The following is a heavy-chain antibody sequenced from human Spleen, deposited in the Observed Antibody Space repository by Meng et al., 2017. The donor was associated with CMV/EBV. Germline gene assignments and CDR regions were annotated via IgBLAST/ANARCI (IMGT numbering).Heavy chain of an antibody. V-gene: IGHV3-48*03. CDR3: ANLGRLQSDY. CDR1: GFIFSSYE. J-gene: IGHJ4*02. D-gene: IGHD5-24*01. Sequence: GESLKISCTASGFIFSSYEMNWVRQTPGKGLEWVSYISSGGTTTYYADSVKGRFTMSRDNSKNTLYLQMNSLRVEDTAVYYCANLGRLQSDYWGQGTLVTVSS. CDR2: ISSGGTTT.